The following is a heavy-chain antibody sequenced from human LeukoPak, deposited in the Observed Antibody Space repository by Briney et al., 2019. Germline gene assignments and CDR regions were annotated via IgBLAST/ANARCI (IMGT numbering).Heavy chain of an antibody. V-gene: IGHV4-59*08. CDR3: ARRAVAGPGFDY. D-gene: IGHD6-19*01. CDR1: GGSISSYY. J-gene: IGHJ4*02. Sequence: SETLSLTCTVSGGSISSYYWSWIRQPPGKGLEWIGYIYYSGSTNYNPSLKSRVTISVDTSKNQFSLKLSSVTAADTAVYYCARRAVAGPGFDYWGQGTLVTVSS. CDR2: IYYSGST.